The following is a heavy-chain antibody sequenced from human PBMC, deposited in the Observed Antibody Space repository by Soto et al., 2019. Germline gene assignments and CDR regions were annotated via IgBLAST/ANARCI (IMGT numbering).Heavy chain of an antibody. CDR3: AREGWTLLQTGMDV. D-gene: IGHD2-15*01. CDR1: VFTFRSYS. V-gene: IGHV3-48*02. CDR2: ISSSNRTI. J-gene: IGHJ6*02. Sequence: HGGSLSLSCAASVFTFRSYSMNWVRQAPGKGLEWVSYISSSNRTINYADSVKGRFIISRDNAKNSLYLQMHSLRDEDTAVYYCAREGWTLLQTGMDVWGQGTMVTVSS.